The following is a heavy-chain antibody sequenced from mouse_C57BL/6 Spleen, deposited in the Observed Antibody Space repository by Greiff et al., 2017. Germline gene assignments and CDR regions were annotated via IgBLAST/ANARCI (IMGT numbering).Heavy chain of an antibody. Sequence: EVKLQESGGGLVKPGGSLKLSCAASGFTFSSYAMSWVRQTPEKRLEWVATISDGGSYTYYPDNVKGRFTISRDNAKNNLYLQMSHLKSEDTAMYYCARDDGYYYGSSAYYAMDYWGQGTSVTVSS. CDR2: ISDGGSYT. J-gene: IGHJ4*01. CDR3: ARDDGYYYGSSAYYAMDY. D-gene: IGHD1-1*01. CDR1: GFTFSSYA. V-gene: IGHV5-4*01.